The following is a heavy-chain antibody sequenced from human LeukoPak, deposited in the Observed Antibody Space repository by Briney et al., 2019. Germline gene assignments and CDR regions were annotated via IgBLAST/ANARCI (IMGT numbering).Heavy chain of an antibody. J-gene: IGHJ4*02. D-gene: IGHD2-21*01. V-gene: IGHV3-9*01. CDR1: GFTFDDYA. CDR2: IDWDGGSL. Sequence: PGRSLRLSCAASGFTFDDYAMHWVRQAPGKGLEWVSGIDWDGGSLDYADSVKGRFTISRDNSKNTLYLQMNSLRAEDTAVYYCAKEGKGVSRYFDYWGQGTLVTVSS. CDR3: AKEGKGVSRYFDY.